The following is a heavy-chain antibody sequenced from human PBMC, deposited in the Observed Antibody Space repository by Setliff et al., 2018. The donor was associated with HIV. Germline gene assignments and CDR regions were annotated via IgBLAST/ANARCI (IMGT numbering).Heavy chain of an antibody. D-gene: IGHD5-18*01. Sequence: SETLSLTCTVSGDSINSGNYYWSWIRQHPGKGLEWIGYIDYSGSAFYNPSLKSRITISRDTSKNQFSLKMNSVTAADTAVYYCAREGKAALVTKYFDYWGHGKLVTVSS. J-gene: IGHJ4*01. CDR2: IDYSGSA. V-gene: IGHV4-31*03. CDR3: AREGKAALVTKYFDY. CDR1: GDSINSGNYY.